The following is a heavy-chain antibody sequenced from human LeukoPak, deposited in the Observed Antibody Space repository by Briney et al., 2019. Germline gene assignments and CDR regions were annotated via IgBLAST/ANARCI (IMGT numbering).Heavy chain of an antibody. V-gene: IGHV3-23*01. CDR1: GFAFNNYA. CDR2: ISGNGATT. J-gene: IGHJ4*02. Sequence: GGSLRLSXAASGFAFNNYAMAWVRQGPGKGMEWVAGISGNGATTFYSDSVKGRFIISRDNSKSTLYLQMNSLRGGDTAVYYCAKRDYPHSSDYAPLFDHWGQGTLVTVSS. D-gene: IGHD3-22*01. CDR3: AKRDYPHSSDYAPLFDH.